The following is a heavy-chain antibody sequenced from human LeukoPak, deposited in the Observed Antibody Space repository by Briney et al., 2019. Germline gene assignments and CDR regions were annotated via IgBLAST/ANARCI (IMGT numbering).Heavy chain of an antibody. J-gene: IGHJ4*02. D-gene: IGHD2-2*02. CDR2: ISTGGDRA. CDR3: AKDRVVVPAAISPLFDY. Sequence: GGSLRLSCAASGFTFSNYAMDWVRQAPGKGLEWVSAISTGGDRAYYADSVKGRFTTSRDNSKNTLYLQMNSLRAEDTAVYYCAKDRVVVPAAISPLFDYWGQGTLVTVSS. V-gene: IGHV3-23*01. CDR1: GFTFSNYA.